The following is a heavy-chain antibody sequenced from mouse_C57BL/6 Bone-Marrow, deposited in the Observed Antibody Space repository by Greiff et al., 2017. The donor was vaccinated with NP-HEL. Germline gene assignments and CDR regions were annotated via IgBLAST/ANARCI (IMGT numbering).Heavy chain of an antibody. Sequence: EVKLVESEGGLVQPGSSMKLSCPASGFTFSDYYMAWVRQVPEKGLEWVANINYDGSSTYYLDSLKSRFIISRDNAKNILYLQMSSLKSEDTATYYCARVDGYYGDYFDYWGQGTTLTVSS. V-gene: IGHV5-16*01. D-gene: IGHD2-3*01. CDR2: INYDGSST. CDR3: ARVDGYYGDYFDY. CDR1: GFTFSDYY. J-gene: IGHJ2*01.